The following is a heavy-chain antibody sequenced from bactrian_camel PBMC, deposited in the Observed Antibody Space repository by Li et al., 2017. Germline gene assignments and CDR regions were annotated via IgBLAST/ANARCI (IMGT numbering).Heavy chain of an antibody. CDR2: IDSDGGTT. D-gene: IGHD1*01. Sequence: VQLVESGGGSVQAGGSLSLSCAGATLTYTSACMGWFRQVPGKEREGVAAIDSDGGTTYAGPVKGRFTISEDNAKTTMYLQMNSLKPEDTAMYYCAIGLHLEIMGSWADADLEYWGQGTQVTVS. V-gene: IGHV3S31*01. CDR3: AIGLHLEIMGSWADADLEY. CDR1: TLTYTSAC. J-gene: IGHJ4*01.